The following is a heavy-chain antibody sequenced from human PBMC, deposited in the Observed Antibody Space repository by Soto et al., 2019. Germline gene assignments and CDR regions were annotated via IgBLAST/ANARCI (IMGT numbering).Heavy chain of an antibody. CDR1: GGTFSSYA. V-gene: IGHV1-69*13. D-gene: IGHD3-22*01. CDR3: ATTAVGYYYDSSGPDGMDV. Sequence: GASVKVSCKASGGTFSSYAISWVRQAPGQGLEWMGGIIPIFGTANYAQKFQGRVTITADESTSTAYMELSSLRSEDTAVYYCATTAVGYYYDSSGPDGMDVWGQGPTVTVSS. J-gene: IGHJ6*02. CDR2: IIPIFGTA.